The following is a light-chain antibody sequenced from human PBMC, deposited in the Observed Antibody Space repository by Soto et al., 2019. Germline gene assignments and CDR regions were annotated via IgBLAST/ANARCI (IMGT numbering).Light chain of an antibody. J-gene: IGKJ2*01. CDR1: QSLVHIDGNTY. CDR2: KIS. Sequence: DIVLTKTRLSSPVTLGQPASISCRSSQSLVHIDGNTYFNWLQQRPGQPPRLLIYKISNRFPGVPDRFSGSGAGTDFTLKISRVEAEDVRVYYCMQATQSYTFGQGTRLEIK. V-gene: IGKV2-24*01. CDR3: MQATQSYT.